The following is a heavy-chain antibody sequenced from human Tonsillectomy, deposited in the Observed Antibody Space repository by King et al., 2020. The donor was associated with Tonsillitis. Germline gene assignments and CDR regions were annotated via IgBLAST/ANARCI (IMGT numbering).Heavy chain of an antibody. Sequence: VQLVESGGGLAQPGESLRLSCVGSGFTFSSESMGWVRQAPGKGLEWISYIDRNSNRIYYADSLKGRLIISRDNARNSLYLQVNSLRVDDTAVYYCAGAPMSGGVITHFDFWGQGTLVTVSS. CDR3: AGAPMSGGVITHFDF. V-gene: IGHV3-48*01. J-gene: IGHJ4*02. CDR2: IDRNSNRI. CDR1: GFTFSSES. D-gene: IGHD3-10*01.